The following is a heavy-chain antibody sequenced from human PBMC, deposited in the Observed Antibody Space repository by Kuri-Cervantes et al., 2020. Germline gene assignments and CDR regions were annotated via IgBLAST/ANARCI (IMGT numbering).Heavy chain of an antibody. J-gene: IGHJ6*02. CDR3: ARGNRGSGWYSQVSSSYYYYYGMDV. V-gene: IGHV1-69*13. D-gene: IGHD6-19*01. Sequence: SVKVSCKASGDTFSSYAISWVRQAPGQGLEWMGGIIPIFGTATYAQKFQGRVTITADESTSTAYMVLSSLRSEETAVYYCARGNRGSGWYSQVSSSYYYYYGMDVWGQGTTVTVSS. CDR2: IIPIFGTA. CDR1: GDTFSSYA.